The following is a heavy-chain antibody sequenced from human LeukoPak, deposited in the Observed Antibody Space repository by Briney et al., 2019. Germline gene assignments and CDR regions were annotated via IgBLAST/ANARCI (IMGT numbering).Heavy chain of an antibody. CDR3: ARHTLSGSGSYYVYYVDY. CDR1: GYSFASYG. Sequence: GASVKVSCKSSGYSFASYGISWVRQAPVQGLEWMGWISAYNGNTNYAQKLQGRVTMTTDTSTSAAYMELRSLRSDDTAVYYCARHTLSGSGSYYVYYVDYWGQGTLVTVSS. V-gene: IGHV1-18*01. CDR2: ISAYNGNT. D-gene: IGHD3-10*01. J-gene: IGHJ4*02.